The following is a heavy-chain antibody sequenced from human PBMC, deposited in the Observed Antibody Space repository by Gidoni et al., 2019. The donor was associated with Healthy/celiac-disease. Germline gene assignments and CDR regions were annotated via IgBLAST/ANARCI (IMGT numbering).Heavy chain of an antibody. D-gene: IGHD3-10*01. J-gene: IGHJ4*02. CDR3: AREGGSGSWYFDY. Sequence: QLQLVSSGGGVVQPGRSLMLSCAASGFTFSRYAIHWVRQDPGKGLEWVAVISYDGSNKYYADSVKGRFTISRDNSKNTLYLQMNSLRAEDTAVYYCAREGGSGSWYFDYWGQGTLVTVSS. CDR2: ISYDGSNK. V-gene: IGHV3-30-3*01. CDR1: GFTFSRYA.